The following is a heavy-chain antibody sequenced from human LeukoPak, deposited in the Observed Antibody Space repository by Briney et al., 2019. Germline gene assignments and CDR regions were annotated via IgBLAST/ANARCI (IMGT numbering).Heavy chain of an antibody. Sequence: ASVKVSCKASGYTLSSYGINWVRQAPGQGLEWMGWISVYNGNTDYAQKLQGRVTMTTDTSTSTTYMELRSLRSDDTAVYYCARGDTAIDPPYYFDYWGQGTLVTVSS. J-gene: IGHJ4*02. CDR3: ARGDTAIDPPYYFDY. V-gene: IGHV1-18*01. D-gene: IGHD5-18*01. CDR1: GYTLSSYG. CDR2: ISVYNGNT.